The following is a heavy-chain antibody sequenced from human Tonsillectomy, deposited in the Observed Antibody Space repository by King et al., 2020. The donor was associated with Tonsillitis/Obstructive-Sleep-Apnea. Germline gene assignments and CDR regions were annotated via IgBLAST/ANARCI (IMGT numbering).Heavy chain of an antibody. D-gene: IGHD6-13*01. Sequence: QLVQSGAEVKKPGESQRISCKGSGYSFTNYWIGWVRQMPGKGLEWMGIIYPGDSDTRYSPSFQGQVTISADKSISTTYLQWSSLAASDSAMYYCARPMATAGSSNWHFDLWGRGTLVTVSS. J-gene: IGHJ2*01. V-gene: IGHV5-51*01. CDR3: ARPMATAGSSNWHFDL. CDR1: GYSFTNYW. CDR2: IYPGDSDT.